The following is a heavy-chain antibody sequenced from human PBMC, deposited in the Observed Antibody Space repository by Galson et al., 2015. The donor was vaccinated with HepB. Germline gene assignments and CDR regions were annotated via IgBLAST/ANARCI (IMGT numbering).Heavy chain of an antibody. CDR2: IKQDGGEK. J-gene: IGHJ4*02. Sequence: SLRLSCAASGFTLSTYWMTWVRQAPGKGLEWVANIKQDGGEKNYVDSVKGRFSISRDNAKNSLYLQMNSLRAEDTAVYYCARDLPGGRGVGGFWGQGTLVTVSS. CDR1: GFTLSTYW. D-gene: IGHD3-10*01. CDR3: ARDLPGGRGVGGF. V-gene: IGHV3-7*03.